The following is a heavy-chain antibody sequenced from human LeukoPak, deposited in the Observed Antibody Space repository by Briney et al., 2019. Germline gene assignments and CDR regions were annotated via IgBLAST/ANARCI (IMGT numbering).Heavy chain of an antibody. V-gene: IGHV3-7*01. Sequence: GGSLRLSCAASGFIFGDYDMNWVRQAPGKGLEWVANIKQDGSETYYVDSVKGRFTISRDNAKNSLYLQMNSLRDEDTAVYYCARGGSGYRYGKIDSWGQGILVTVSS. D-gene: IGHD5-18*01. CDR2: IKQDGSET. CDR1: GFIFGDYD. CDR3: ARGGSGYRYGKIDS. J-gene: IGHJ4*02.